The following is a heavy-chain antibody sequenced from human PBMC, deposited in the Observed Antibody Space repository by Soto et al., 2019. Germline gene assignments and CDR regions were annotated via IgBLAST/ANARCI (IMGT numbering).Heavy chain of an antibody. CDR1: GGSISSSSYY. D-gene: IGHD5-12*01. CDR2: IYYSGST. J-gene: IGHJ6*02. CDR3: ARRGGYKYYYYYGMDV. Sequence: SETLSLTCTVSGGSISSSSYYWGWIRQPPGKGLEWIGSIYYSGSTYYNPSLKSRVTISVDTSKNQFSLKLSSVTAADTAVYYCARRGGYKYYYYYGMDVWGQGTKVT. V-gene: IGHV4-39*01.